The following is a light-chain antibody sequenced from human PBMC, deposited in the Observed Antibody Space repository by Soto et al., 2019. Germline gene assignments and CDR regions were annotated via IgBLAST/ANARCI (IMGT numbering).Light chain of an antibody. CDR2: GAS. V-gene: IGKV3-15*01. CDR1: QSISSD. J-gene: IGKJ2*01. CDR3: QQYKKWPRT. Sequence: EIVMTQSPATLSVSPGERATLSCRASQSISSDVAWYQQKPGQAPRPLIYGASTTATGIPARFSGSGSGTEFTLTISSLQSEDFAVYNCQQYKKWPRTFGQGTKVDSK.